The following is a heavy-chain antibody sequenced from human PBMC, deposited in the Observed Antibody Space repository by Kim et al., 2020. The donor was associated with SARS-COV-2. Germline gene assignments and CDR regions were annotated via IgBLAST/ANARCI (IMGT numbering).Heavy chain of an antibody. D-gene: IGHD6-13*01. CDR2: IYYSGST. J-gene: IGHJ4*02. CDR3: ARHSAAAGRTGVHSLGY. CDR1: GGSISSSSYY. Sequence: SETLSLTCTVSGGSISSSSYYWGWIRQPPGKGLEWIGSIYYSGSTYYNPSLKSRVTISVDTSKNQFSLKLSSVTAADTAVYYCARHSAAAGRTGVHSLGYWGQGTLVTVSS. V-gene: IGHV4-39*01.